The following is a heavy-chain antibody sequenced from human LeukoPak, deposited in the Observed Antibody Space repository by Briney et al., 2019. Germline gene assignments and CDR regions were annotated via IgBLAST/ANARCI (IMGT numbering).Heavy chain of an antibody. D-gene: IGHD3-22*01. V-gene: IGHV5-51*01. CDR2: IYPGDSET. J-gene: IGHJ3*02. Sequence: GESLKISCKGSGYSFTSHWVGWVRQMPGKGLEWMGIIYPGDSETRYSPSFQGQVTISADKSISTAYLQWSSLKASDTAMYYCARRYYYDSSGYYLAHDAFDIWGQGTMVTVSS. CDR1: GYSFTSHW. CDR3: ARRYYYDSSGYYLAHDAFDI.